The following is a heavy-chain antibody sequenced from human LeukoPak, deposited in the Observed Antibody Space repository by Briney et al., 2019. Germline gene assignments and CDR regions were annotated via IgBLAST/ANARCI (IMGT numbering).Heavy chain of an antibody. CDR3: ARVCLWFGVNY. D-gene: IGHD3-10*01. J-gene: IGHJ4*02. CDR1: GGSISSGGYY. CDR2: IYHSGST. V-gene: IGHV4-30-2*01. Sequence: SETLSLTCTVSGGSISSGGYYWSWIRQPPGKGLEWIGYIYHSGSTYYNPSLKSRVTISVDRSKNQFSLKLSSVTAADTAVYYCARVCLWFGVNYWGQGTLVTVSS.